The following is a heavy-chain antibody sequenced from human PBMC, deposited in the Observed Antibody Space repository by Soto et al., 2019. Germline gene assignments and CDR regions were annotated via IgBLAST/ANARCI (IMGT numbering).Heavy chain of an antibody. Sequence: PGGSLRLSCAASGFTVSSNYMSWVRQAPGKGLEWVSVIYSGGSTYYADSVKGRFTISRDNSKNTLYLQMNSLRAEDTAVYYCARDLSYSGYDYHYYYLDVWGKGTTVTVSS. D-gene: IGHD5-12*01. CDR1: GFTVSSNY. V-gene: IGHV3-66*01. J-gene: IGHJ6*03. CDR2: IYSGGST. CDR3: ARDLSYSGYDYHYYYLDV.